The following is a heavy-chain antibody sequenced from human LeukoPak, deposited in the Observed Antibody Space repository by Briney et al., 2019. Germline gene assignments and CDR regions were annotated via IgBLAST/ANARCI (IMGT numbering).Heavy chain of an antibody. D-gene: IGHD3-3*01. Sequence: SQTLSLTCTVSGGSISSGGYYWSWIRQHPGKGLEWIGYIYYSGSTYYNPSLKSRVTISVDTSKNQFSLKLSSVTAADTAVYYCARADNRNYDFWSFDYWGQGTLVTVPS. CDR1: GGSISSGGYY. CDR2: IYYSGST. J-gene: IGHJ4*02. CDR3: ARADNRNYDFWSFDY. V-gene: IGHV4-31*03.